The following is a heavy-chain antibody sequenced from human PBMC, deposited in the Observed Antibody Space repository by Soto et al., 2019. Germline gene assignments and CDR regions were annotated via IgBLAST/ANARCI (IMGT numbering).Heavy chain of an antibody. CDR3: ARDDPEHPLDY. CDR2: IYYSGYT. V-gene: IGHV4-59*12. J-gene: IGHJ4*02. CDR1: GGSISSYY. Sequence: SETLSLTCTVSGGSISSYYWIWIRQPPGRGLEWIAYIYYSGYTSYNPSLKSRVTISIDTSKNQFSLQLNSVTPEDTAVYYCARDDPEHPLDYWGQGTLVTVSS. D-gene: IGHD2-21*01.